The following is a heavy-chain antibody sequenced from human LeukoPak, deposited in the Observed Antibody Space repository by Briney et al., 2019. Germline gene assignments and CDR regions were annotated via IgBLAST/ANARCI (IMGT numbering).Heavy chain of an antibody. Sequence: PGGSLRLSCAASKFTFSGYSMSWVRQAPGKGLEWVSSISSIRSYIYYADSVRGRFTVPSDKAKNPLYLQMHSPRAQDTAVYYCARGPRSSSWYLPLEGGYYFDYWGQGTPVTVSS. CDR3: ARGPRSSSWYLPLEGGYYFDY. J-gene: IGHJ4*02. V-gene: IGHV3-21*01. CDR1: KFTFSGYS. CDR2: ISSIRSYI. D-gene: IGHD6-13*01.